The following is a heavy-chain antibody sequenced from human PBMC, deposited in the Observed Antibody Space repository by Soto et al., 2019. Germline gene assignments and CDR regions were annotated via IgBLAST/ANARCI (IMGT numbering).Heavy chain of an antibody. V-gene: IGHV3-72*01. Sequence: EVQLVESGGGLVQPGGSLRLSCVASGFSFNDHYMDWVRQAPGKGLEWVGRSRNKANSYSTDYAASVKGRFTISRDDPVTSLHLQMNRLKMEDRAVYYCARGVVILFAYSRLAVWGQGTTVTVSS. CDR2: SRNKANSYST. J-gene: IGHJ6*02. CDR1: GFSFNDHY. D-gene: IGHD3-3*01. CDR3: ARGVVILFAYSRLAV.